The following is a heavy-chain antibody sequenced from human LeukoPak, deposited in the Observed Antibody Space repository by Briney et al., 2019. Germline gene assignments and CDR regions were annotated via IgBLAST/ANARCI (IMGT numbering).Heavy chain of an antibody. CDR1: GYTFTSYA. D-gene: IGHD5-18*01. V-gene: IGHV1-3*01. CDR2: INAGNGNT. J-gene: IGHJ4*02. Sequence: ASVKDSCKASGYTFTSYAMHWVRQAPGQRLEWMGWINAGNGNTKYSQKFQGRVTITRDTSASTAYMELSSLRSEDTAVYYCARSRGYSYGWYFDYWGQGTLVTVSS. CDR3: ARSRGYSYGWYFDY.